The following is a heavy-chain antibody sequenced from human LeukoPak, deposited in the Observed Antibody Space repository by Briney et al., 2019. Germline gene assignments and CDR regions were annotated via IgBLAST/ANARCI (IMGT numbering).Heavy chain of an antibody. CDR1: GFSVSNYA. CDR2: IISDGSI. J-gene: IGHJ4*02. CDR3: AKDVPRSGWQGYEY. Sequence: GGSLRLSCAASGFSVSNYAMTWVRQAPGKGLEWVSAIISDGSIYYADSVKGRFTISRDNSKNTVYLQMSSLRVEDTALYYCAKDVPRSGWQGYEYWGQGSLVTVSS. D-gene: IGHD6-19*01. V-gene: IGHV3-23*01.